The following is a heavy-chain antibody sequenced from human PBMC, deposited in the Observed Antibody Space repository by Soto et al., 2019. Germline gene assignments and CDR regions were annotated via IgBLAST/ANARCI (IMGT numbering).Heavy chain of an antibody. D-gene: IGHD3-10*01. Sequence: SETLSLTCTVSGGSMSEYFWSWIRQSPGKGLEWIGCVYYLGSTDYNPSLKSRVTMSVDTSKRQFSLKLSSVTVADTAVYYCARDGYDGSGSPYPAYWGPGAQVTVSS. J-gene: IGHJ4*02. CDR3: ARDGYDGSGSPYPAY. CDR1: GGSMSEYF. V-gene: IGHV4-59*01. CDR2: VYYLGST.